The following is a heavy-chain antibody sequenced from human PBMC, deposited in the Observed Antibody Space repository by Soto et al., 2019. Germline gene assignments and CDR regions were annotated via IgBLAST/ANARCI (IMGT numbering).Heavy chain of an antibody. CDR1: GFTFSSYG. CDR3: AKDLYYYGSGTYPYGMDV. Sequence: QVQLVESGGGVVQPGRSLRLSCAGSGFTFSSYGMHWVRQAPGKGLEWVAVISYDGSNKYYADSVKGRFTISRDNSKNTLYLQMNSLRAEDTAVYYCAKDLYYYGSGTYPYGMDVWGQGTTVTVSS. V-gene: IGHV3-30*18. D-gene: IGHD3-10*01. J-gene: IGHJ6*02. CDR2: ISYDGSNK.